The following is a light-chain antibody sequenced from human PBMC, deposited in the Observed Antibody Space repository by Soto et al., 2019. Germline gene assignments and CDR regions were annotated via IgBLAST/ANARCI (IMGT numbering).Light chain of an antibody. CDR2: DVV. CDR1: SSDIGGYNY. J-gene: IGLJ1*01. Sequence: QSVLTQPASVSGSPGQSLTISCTGTSSDIGGYNYVSWYQQHPGKAPKLMLYDVVTRPSGVSSRFSGSKSGNTASLTISGLQAEDEAAYYCSSYISTSTLVFGTGTKLTVL. V-gene: IGLV2-14*01. CDR3: SSYISTSTLV.